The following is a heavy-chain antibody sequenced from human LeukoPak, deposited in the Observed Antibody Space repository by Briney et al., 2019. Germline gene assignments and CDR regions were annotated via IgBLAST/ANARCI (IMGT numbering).Heavy chain of an antibody. CDR2: MNPNSGNT. CDR1: GYTFTSYD. Sequence: ASVKVSCKASGYTFTSYDINWVRQATGQGLEWMGWMNPNSGNTGYAQKFQGRVTMTRKTSISTAYMELSSLRSEDTAVYYCARYYYDSSGYYRGYYYYMDVWGKGTTVTVSS. CDR3: ARYYYDSSGYYRGYYYYMDV. V-gene: IGHV1-8*01. J-gene: IGHJ6*03. D-gene: IGHD3-22*01.